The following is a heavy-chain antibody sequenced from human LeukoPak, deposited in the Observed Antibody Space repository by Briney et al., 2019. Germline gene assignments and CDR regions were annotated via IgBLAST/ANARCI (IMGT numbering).Heavy chain of an antibody. J-gene: IGHJ4*02. Sequence: ESGPGLVKPSETLSLTCTVSGGSISSSSYYWGWIRQPPGKGLEWIGSIYYSGSTYYNPSLKSRVTISVDTSKNQFSLKLSSVTAADTAVYYCARSSGYDPYYFDYWGQGTLVTVSS. CDR1: GGSISSSSYY. CDR3: ARSSGYDPYYFDY. V-gene: IGHV4-39*07. CDR2: IYYSGST. D-gene: IGHD5-12*01.